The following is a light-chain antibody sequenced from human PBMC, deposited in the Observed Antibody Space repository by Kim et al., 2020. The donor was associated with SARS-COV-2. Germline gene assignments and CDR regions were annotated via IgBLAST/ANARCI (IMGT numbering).Light chain of an antibody. CDR1: QSVASNH. Sequence: EIVLTQSPSTLSLSPGERATLSCRASQSVASNHLAWFQQKPGQAPRLLIYGTSSRATGIPDRFSASESGTDFTLTISRLEPEDFAVYYCQQYDRSPYTFGQGTKLDI. CDR3: QQYDRSPYT. V-gene: IGKV3-20*01. J-gene: IGKJ2*01. CDR2: GTS.